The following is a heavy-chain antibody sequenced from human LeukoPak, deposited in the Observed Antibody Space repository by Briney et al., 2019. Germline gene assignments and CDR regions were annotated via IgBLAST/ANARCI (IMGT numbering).Heavy chain of an antibody. Sequence: PSETLSLTCSVSGGSLSSGSYYWSWIRQPAGKGLEWIGRIYTSGSTNYNPSLKSRVTISVDTSKNQFSLKLSSVTAADTAVYYCARDSDYYDSSGSPGGYYYYMDVWGKGTTVTISS. CDR3: ARDSDYYDSSGSPGGYYYYMDV. D-gene: IGHD3-22*01. CDR2: IYTSGST. CDR1: GGSLSSGSYY. V-gene: IGHV4-61*02. J-gene: IGHJ6*03.